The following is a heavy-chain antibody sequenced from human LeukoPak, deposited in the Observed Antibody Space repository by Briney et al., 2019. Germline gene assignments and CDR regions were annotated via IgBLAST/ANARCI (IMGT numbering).Heavy chain of an antibody. J-gene: IGHJ5*02. CDR1: GFTFSSYS. V-gene: IGHV3-48*02. D-gene: IGHD3-16*02. CDR3: ARDKKLRLGELSLES. CDR2: ISSGSSTI. Sequence: PGGSLRLSCAASGFTFSSYSMNWVRQAPGKGLEWVSYISSGSSTIYYADSVKGRFTISRDNAKNSLYLQMNSLRDEDTAVYYCARDKKLRLGELSLESWGQGTLVTVSS.